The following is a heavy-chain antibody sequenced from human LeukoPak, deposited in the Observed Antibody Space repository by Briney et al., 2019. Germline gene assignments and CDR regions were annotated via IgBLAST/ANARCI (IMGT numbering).Heavy chain of an antibody. CDR2: LSASSIYI. Sequence: GGSLRLSCAASGFTFSSYGMHWVRQAPGKGLEWVSSLSASSIYIYYADSVKGRFTISRDNAKNSLYLQMNSLRAEDTALYYCTRDPSNSGSYSRLDYWGQGTLVTVSS. CDR3: TRDPSNSGSYSRLDY. J-gene: IGHJ4*02. V-gene: IGHV3-21*01. D-gene: IGHD1-26*01. CDR1: GFTFSSYG.